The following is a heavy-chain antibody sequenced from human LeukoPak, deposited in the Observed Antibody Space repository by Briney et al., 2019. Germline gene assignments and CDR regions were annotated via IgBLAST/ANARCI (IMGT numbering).Heavy chain of an antibody. CDR2: IYNSGIT. D-gene: IGHD4-11*01. CDR1: GGSISRSY. J-gene: IGHJ4*02. V-gene: IGHV4-59*01. CDR3: ARVKMTTITTIDY. Sequence: SETLSLTCTVSGGSISRSYWSWVRQPPGKGLEFIGYIYNSGITNYNPSLKGRVTMSIDTSMNQFSLKLTSVTAADTAVYYCARVKMTTITTIDYWGQGTLVTVSS.